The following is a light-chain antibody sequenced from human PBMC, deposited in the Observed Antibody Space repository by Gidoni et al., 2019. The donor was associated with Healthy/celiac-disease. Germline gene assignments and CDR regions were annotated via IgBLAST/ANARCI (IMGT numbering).Light chain of an antibody. V-gene: IGKV1-39*01. Sequence: DIHMTQSPSSLSASVGDRVTITCRASQSISSYLNWYKQKPGKAPKLLIYAASSLQSGVPSRFSGSGSGTDFTLTISSLQPEDFATYYCQQSYSTPFTFGPXTKVDIK. J-gene: IGKJ3*01. CDR3: QQSYSTPFT. CDR2: AAS. CDR1: QSISSY.